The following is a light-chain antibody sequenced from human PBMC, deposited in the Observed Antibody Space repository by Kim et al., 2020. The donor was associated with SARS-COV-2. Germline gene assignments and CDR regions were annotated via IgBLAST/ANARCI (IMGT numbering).Light chain of an antibody. CDR1: KLGYKY. V-gene: IGLV3-1*01. CDR2: QDS. CDR3: QAWDSSTAV. Sequence: VSPGHTASITCSGDKLGYKYACWYQQKPGQSPVLVIYQDSKRPSGIPERFSGSNSGNTATLTISGTQAMDEADYYCQAWDSSTAVFGGGTQLTVL. J-gene: IGLJ3*02.